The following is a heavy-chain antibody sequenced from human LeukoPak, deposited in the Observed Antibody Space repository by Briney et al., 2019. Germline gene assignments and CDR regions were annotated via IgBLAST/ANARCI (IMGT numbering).Heavy chain of an antibody. V-gene: IGHV1-18*04. CDR1: GYTFTGYY. D-gene: IGHD1-26*01. Sequence: GASVKVSCKASGYTFTGYYMHWVRQAPGQGLESMGWISAYNGNTNYAQKLQGRVTMTTDSSSSTAYMELRSLTSDDTAVYYCARALGELPTDYWGQGTLVTVSS. CDR3: ARALGELPTDY. CDR2: ISAYNGNT. J-gene: IGHJ4*02.